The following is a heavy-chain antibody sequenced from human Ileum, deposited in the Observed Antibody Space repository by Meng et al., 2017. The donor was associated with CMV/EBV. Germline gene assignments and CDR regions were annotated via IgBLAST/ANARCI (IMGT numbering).Heavy chain of an antibody. CDR3: ASREYTSSYYFDS. D-gene: IGHD6-6*01. V-gene: IGHV3-48*04. J-gene: IGHJ4*02. CDR1: GFTFSSYS. CDR2: ISSSGSPI. Sequence: GESLKISCAASGFTFSSYSMNWVRQAPGKGLEWLSYISSSGSPIFYADSVKGRFTISRDNAKNSLYLQMNSLRAEDTAVYYCASREYTSSYYFDSWGQGNLVNGAS.